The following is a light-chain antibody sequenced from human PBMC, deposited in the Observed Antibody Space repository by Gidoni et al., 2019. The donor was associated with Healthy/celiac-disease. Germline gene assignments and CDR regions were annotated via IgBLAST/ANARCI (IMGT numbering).Light chain of an antibody. Sequence: DIVMTKSQVSLPVTPGEPASISCRSSQSLLHSNGYNYLDWYLQKQGQSPQLLIYLGSNRASGVPDRFSGSGSGTDFTLKISRVEAEDVGVYYCMQALQTPHFGPXTKVDIK. CDR3: MQALQTPH. J-gene: IGKJ3*01. CDR1: QSLLHSNGYNY. V-gene: IGKV2-28*01. CDR2: LGS.